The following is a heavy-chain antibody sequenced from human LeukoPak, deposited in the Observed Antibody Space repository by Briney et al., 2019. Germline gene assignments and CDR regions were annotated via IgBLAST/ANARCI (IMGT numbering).Heavy chain of an antibody. CDR2: ISWNSGSI. J-gene: IGHJ4*02. V-gene: IGHV3-9*01. D-gene: IGHD3-22*01. CDR1: GFTFDDYA. CDR3: AKDTQNYYDSSGPFDY. Sequence: GGSLRLSCAASGFTFDDYAMHWVRQAPGKGLEWVSGISWNSGSIGYADSVKGRFTISRDNAKNSLYLQMNSLRAEDTALYYCAKDTQNYYDSSGPFDYWGQGTLVTVSS.